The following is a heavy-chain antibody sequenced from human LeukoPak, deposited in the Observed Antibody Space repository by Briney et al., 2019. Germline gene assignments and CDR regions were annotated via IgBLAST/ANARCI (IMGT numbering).Heavy chain of an antibody. CDR3: AVLHCSSTSCYPSYYYYYGMDV. CDR2: INPNSGGT. V-gene: IGHV1-2*02. Sequence: ASVTVSFKASGYTFTGYYMHWVRQAPGQGLAWMGWINPNSGGTNYAQKFQGRVTMTRDTSISTAYMELSRLRSDDTAVYYCAVLHCSSTSCYPSYYYYYGMDVWGQGTTVTVSS. D-gene: IGHD2-2*01. CDR1: GYTFTGYY. J-gene: IGHJ6*02.